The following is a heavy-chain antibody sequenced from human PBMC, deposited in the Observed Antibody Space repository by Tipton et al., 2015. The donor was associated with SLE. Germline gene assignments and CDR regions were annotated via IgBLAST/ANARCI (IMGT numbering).Heavy chain of an antibody. J-gene: IGHJ4*02. CDR3: ARDRGNIVPAGTDY. Sequence: QLVQSGAEVKKAGESLKISCTASGFSFGDYALSWVRQAPGKGLEWVAVIWYDGSEKYYADSVKGRVTISRDNSKNTLYLQMNSLRAEDTAVYFCARDRGNIVPAGTDYWGQGTLVTVAS. D-gene: IGHD6-13*01. CDR1: GFSFGDYA. CDR2: IWYDGSEK. V-gene: IGHV3-30*04.